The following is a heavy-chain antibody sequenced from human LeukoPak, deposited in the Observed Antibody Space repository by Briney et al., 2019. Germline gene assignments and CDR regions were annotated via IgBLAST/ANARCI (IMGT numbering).Heavy chain of an antibody. CDR2: INTNTGNP. V-gene: IGHV7-4-1*02. J-gene: IGHJ4*02. Sequence: ASVKVSCKASGYTFTSYAMSWVRQAPGQGLEWMGWINTNTGNPTYAQGFTGRFVFSLDTSVSTAYLQISSLKAEDTAVYYCARTVEEHSSGYYFIDYWGQGTLVTVSS. D-gene: IGHD3-22*01. CDR1: GYTFTSYA. CDR3: ARTVEEHSSGYYFIDY.